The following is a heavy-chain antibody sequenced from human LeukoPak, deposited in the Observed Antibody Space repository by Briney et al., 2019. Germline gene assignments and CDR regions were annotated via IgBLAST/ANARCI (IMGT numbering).Heavy chain of an antibody. Sequence: GGSLRLSCAASGFTFDDYAMHWVRQAPGKGLEWVSGISWNSGSIGYADSVKGRFTISRDNAKNSLYLQMNSLRAEDTALYYCAKDKLSGDYSSSFFDAFDIWGQGTMVTVSS. D-gene: IGHD6-13*01. CDR1: GFTFDDYA. CDR2: ISWNSGSI. J-gene: IGHJ3*02. CDR3: AKDKLSGDYSSSFFDAFDI. V-gene: IGHV3-9*01.